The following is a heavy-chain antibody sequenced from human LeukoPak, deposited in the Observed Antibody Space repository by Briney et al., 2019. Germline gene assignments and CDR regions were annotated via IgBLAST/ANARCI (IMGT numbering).Heavy chain of an antibody. J-gene: IGHJ4*02. V-gene: IGHV1-2*02. CDR2: INPNSGGT. D-gene: IGHD3-10*01. CDR3: ARALETSSYYYGSAIDY. CDR1: GYTFTGYY. Sequence: ASVKVSCKASGYTFTGYYMHWVRQAPGQGLEWMGWINPNSGGTNYAQKFQGRVTMTRDTSISTAYMELSRLRSDDTAVYYCARALETSSYYYGSAIDYWGQGTLVTVSS.